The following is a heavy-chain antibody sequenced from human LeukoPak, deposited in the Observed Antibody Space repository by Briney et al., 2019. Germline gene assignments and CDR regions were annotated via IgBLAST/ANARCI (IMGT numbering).Heavy chain of an antibody. CDR3: AKEATMITMYYFDY. CDR1: GFTFDDYA. J-gene: IGHJ4*02. CDR2: VSASGGST. V-gene: IGHV3-23*01. D-gene: IGHD3-16*01. Sequence: GGSLRLSCAASGFTFDDYAMHWVRQAPGKGLEWVSAVSASGGSTDYADSVKGRFTISRDNSKNTLYLQMSSLRAEDTAVYYCAKEATMITMYYFDYWGQGTLVTVSS.